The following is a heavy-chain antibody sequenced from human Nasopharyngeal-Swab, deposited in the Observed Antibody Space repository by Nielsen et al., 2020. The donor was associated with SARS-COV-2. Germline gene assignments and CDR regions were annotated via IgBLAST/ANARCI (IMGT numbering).Heavy chain of an antibody. CDR3: ARVPRLRYFDWLLYSYYYYGMDV. Sequence: WGRQAPGQGLEWMGRMNPNSGNTGYAQKFQGRVTVTRNTSISTAYMELSSLRSEDTAVYYCARVPRLRYFDWLLYSYYYYGMDVWGQGTTVTVSS. D-gene: IGHD3-9*01. J-gene: IGHJ6*02. CDR2: MNPNSGNT. V-gene: IGHV1-8*01.